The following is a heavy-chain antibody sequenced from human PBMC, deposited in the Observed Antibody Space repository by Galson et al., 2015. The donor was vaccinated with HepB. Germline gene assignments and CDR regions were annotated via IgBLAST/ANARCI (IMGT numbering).Heavy chain of an antibody. D-gene: IGHD1-26*01. CDR3: AGWASGSARLPDY. J-gene: IGHJ4*02. CDR2: ISYDGSNK. CDR1: GFTFSSYA. V-gene: IGHV3-30*04. Sequence: SLRLSCAASGFTFSSYAMHWVRQAPGKGLEWVAVISYDGSNKYYADSVKGRFTISRDNSKNTLYLQMNSLRAEDTAVYYCAGWASGSARLPDYWGQGTLATVSS.